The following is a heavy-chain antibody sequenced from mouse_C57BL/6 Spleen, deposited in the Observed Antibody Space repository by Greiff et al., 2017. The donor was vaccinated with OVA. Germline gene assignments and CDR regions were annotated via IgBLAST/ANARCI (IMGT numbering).Heavy chain of an antibody. J-gene: IGHJ1*03. CDR2: ISDGGSYT. D-gene: IGHD1-1*01. V-gene: IGHV5-4*03. CDR1: GFTFSSYA. CDR3: ARGRDYYGSSYWYFDV. Sequence: EVKVEESGGGLVKPGGSLKLSCAASGFTFSSYAMSWVRQTPEKRLEWVATISDGGSYTYYPDNVKGRFTISRDNAKNNLYLQMSHLKSEDTAMYYCARGRDYYGSSYWYFDVWGTGTTVTVSS.